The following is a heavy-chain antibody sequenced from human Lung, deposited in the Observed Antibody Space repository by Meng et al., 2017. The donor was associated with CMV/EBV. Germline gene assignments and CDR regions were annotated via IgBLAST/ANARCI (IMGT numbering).Heavy chain of an antibody. CDR3: VRDLFQFVDD. CDR1: GYRFSAHY. V-gene: IGHV1-2*02. D-gene: IGHD3-3*01. CDR2: INPNNGGT. J-gene: IGHJ4*02. Sequence: ASVKVSCKASGYRFSAHYMHWVRQAPGQGLEWMGWINPNNGGTKYEQKFQGRVTMTRDTSISTVYMELSRLRSEDTAVYFCVRDLFQFVDDWGQGTLVTVSS.